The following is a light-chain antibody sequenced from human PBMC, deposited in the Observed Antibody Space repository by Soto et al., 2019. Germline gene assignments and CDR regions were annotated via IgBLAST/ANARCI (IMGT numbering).Light chain of an antibody. CDR1: SSDVGGYNH. V-gene: IGLV2-11*01. J-gene: IGLJ1*01. CDR2: DVS. CDR3: YSDAGSSAYV. Sequence: QSALTQPRSVSGSPGQSVTISCTGTSSDVGGYNHVSWYQQNPGEAPKVMIFDVSKRPSGVPDRFSGSKSDNTASLTISGLQAEDEDDYDCYSDAGSSAYVFGAGTKVTGL.